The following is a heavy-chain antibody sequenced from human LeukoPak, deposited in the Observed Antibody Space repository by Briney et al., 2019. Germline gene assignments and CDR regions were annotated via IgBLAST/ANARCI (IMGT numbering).Heavy chain of an antibody. V-gene: IGHV3-23*01. CDR1: GFTFSSYA. CDR3: AKIDYGDYVGTRDFDY. Sequence: GGSLRLSCAASGFTFSSYAMSWVRQAPGKGLELVSAISGSGGSTYYEDSVKGRFTISRDNSKNTLYLQMNSLRAEDTAVYYCAKIDYGDYVGTRDFDYWGQGTLVTVSS. D-gene: IGHD4-17*01. J-gene: IGHJ4*02. CDR2: ISGSGGST.